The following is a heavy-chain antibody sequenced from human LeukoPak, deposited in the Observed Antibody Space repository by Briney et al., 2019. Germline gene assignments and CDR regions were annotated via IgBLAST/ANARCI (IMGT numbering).Heavy chain of an antibody. CDR1: GFTFISHG. CDR2: ISYDGSNK. Sequence: GGSLRLSCAASGFTFISHGMHWVRQAPGKGLDWVAVISYDGSNKYYADSVKGRFTISRDNSKNTLYLQMNSLRAEDTAVYYCAKDLDIRGYSGYDREYYYGMDVWGKGTTVTVSS. J-gene: IGHJ6*04. CDR3: AKDLDIRGYSGYDREYYYGMDV. D-gene: IGHD5-12*01. V-gene: IGHV3-30*18.